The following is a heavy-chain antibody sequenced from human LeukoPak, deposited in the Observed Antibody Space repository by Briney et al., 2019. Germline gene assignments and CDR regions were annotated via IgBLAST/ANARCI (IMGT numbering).Heavy chain of an antibody. V-gene: IGHV3-74*03. CDR2: INKDGTTT. D-gene: IGHD3-10*01. J-gene: IGHJ1*01. CDR3: ARVSGPGMNEYFHL. CDR1: GFTFSGAW. Sequence: GGSLRLSCAASGFTFSGAWMHWVRQAPGKGLVWVSRINKDGTTTMYADSVKGRFTLSRDNAKNTLYLQMNSLRAEDTAVYYCARVSGPGMNEYFHLWGQGTLVTVSS.